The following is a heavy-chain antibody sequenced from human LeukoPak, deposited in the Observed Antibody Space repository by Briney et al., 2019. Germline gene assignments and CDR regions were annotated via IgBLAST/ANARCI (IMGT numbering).Heavy chain of an antibody. CDR1: GGSISSHY. Sequence: KTSETLSLTCTLSGGSISSHYWIWIRQPPGKRLEWIGYIYYRGRTNYNPPLKSRVHISVDTSKNQFSLKLSSVTAADTAVYYCARAPPRWRSYGSYYYYYMDVWGKGTTVTVSS. V-gene: IGHV4-59*11. J-gene: IGHJ6*03. CDR3: ARAPPRWRSYGSYYYYYMDV. CDR2: IYYRGRT. D-gene: IGHD5-18*01.